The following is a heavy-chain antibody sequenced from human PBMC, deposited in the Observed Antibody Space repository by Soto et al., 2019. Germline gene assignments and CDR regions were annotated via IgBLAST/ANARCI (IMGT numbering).Heavy chain of an antibody. CDR3: ARVSDMIVVVFDY. J-gene: IGHJ4*02. Sequence: QVQLQESGPGLVKPSQTLSLTCTVSGGSISSGDYYWSWIRQPPGKGLEWLGYIYYSGSTYYNPSLMSRVTISVDTSKNQFSLKLSSVTAADTAVYYCARVSDMIVVVFDYWGQGTLVTVSS. CDR1: GGSISSGDYY. V-gene: IGHV4-30-4*01. CDR2: IYYSGST. D-gene: IGHD3-22*01.